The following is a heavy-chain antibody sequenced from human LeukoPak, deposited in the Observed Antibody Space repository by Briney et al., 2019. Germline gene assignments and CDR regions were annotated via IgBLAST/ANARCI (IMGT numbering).Heavy chain of an antibody. CDR3: AKARGITIFGVVIVYFDY. CDR1: GFTVSSNY. J-gene: IGHJ4*02. V-gene: IGHV3-53*01. CDR2: IYSGGST. D-gene: IGHD3-3*01. Sequence: GGSLRLSCAASGFTVSSNYMSWVRQAPGKGLEWVSVIYSGGSTYYADSVKGRFTISRDNSKNTLYLQMNSLRAEDTAVYYCAKARGITIFGVVIVYFDYWGQGTLVTVSS.